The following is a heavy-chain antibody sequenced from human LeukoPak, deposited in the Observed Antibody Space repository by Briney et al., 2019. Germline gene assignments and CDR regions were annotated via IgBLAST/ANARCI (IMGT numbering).Heavy chain of an antibody. D-gene: IGHD3-10*01. Sequence: GGSLRLSCAASGFSFNSFGMSWVRQTPGKGLEWVSSIHSRGDNTHYADSLEGRFTISRDTWKNTVYLQMNRLRVEDTATYYCAGQILRGSYFYYLDVWGTGTPVTVSS. CDR2: IHSRGDNT. V-gene: IGHV3-23*01. CDR1: GFSFNSFG. J-gene: IGHJ6*03. CDR3: AGQILRGSYFYYLDV.